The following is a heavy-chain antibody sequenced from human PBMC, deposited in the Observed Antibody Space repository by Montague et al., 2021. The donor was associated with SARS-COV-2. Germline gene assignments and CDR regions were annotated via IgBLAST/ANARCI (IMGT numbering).Heavy chain of an antibody. CDR1: GGSISSGGYY. CDR2: IYYSGST. V-gene: IGHV4-31*03. J-gene: IGHJ4*02. CDR3: ARSESPSYSSSPFDY. Sequence: TVSLTCIVSGGSISSGGYYWSWIRQHPGKGLEWIGYIYYSGSTYYNPSLKSRLSISLDTSKNHFSLRLSSVTAADTAVYYCARSESPSYSSSPFDYWGQGTLVTVSS. D-gene: IGHD6-13*01.